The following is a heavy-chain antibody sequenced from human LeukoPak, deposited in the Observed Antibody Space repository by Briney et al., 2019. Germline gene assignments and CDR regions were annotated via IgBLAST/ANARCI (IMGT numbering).Heavy chain of an antibody. V-gene: IGHV1-46*01. CDR1: GYTFTDYY. CDR3: ARMAMDPAMVTNFFDL. Sequence: GASVKISCKASGYTFTDYYMYWVRQAPGQGPECMVLIHPSGGSTTYAQKFQGRVTLTKDTATSTVYIELSSLRSDDTAVYYCARMAMDPAMVTNFFDLWGQGTLLTVSA. J-gene: IGHJ4*02. CDR2: IHPSGGST. D-gene: IGHD5-18*01.